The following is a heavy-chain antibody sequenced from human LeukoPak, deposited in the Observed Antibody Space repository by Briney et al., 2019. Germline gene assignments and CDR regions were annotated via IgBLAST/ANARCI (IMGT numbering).Heavy chain of an antibody. V-gene: IGHV3-74*01. CDR3: ARAADYYASGIFY. Sequence: PGGSLSLSCSASGFTFSNYWMHWVRQAPGKGLVWVSRINTDGSTTAYADSVKGRFTISRDNAKNTLYLQMNSLRAEDTAVYYCARAADYYASGIFYWGQGTLVTVSS. CDR2: INTDGSTT. J-gene: IGHJ4*02. CDR1: GFTFSNYW. D-gene: IGHD3-10*01.